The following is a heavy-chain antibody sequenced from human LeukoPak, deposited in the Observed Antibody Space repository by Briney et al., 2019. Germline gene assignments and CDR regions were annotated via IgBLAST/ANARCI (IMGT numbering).Heavy chain of an antibody. V-gene: IGHV3-33*03. CDR1: GFTFSSYG. CDR3: AQALNQYTSSCPGTF. CDR2: IGYDGNNK. D-gene: IGHD6-13*01. Sequence: PGRSLRLSCAASGFTFSSYGMHWVRQAPGKGLEWVAFIGYDGNNKYYADSVKGRFTISRDNSKDTLYLQMNSLRTDDTAIYYCAQALNQYTSSCPGTFWGQGTLVTVSS. J-gene: IGHJ4*02.